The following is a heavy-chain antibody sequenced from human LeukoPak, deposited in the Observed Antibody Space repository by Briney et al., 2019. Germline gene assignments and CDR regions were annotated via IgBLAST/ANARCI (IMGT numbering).Heavy chain of an antibody. CDR2: IYTSGST. Sequence: SETLSLTCTVSGGSISSGSYYWSWIRQPAGKGLEWIGRIYTSGSTNYNPSLKSRVTISVDTSKNQFSLKLSSVTAADTAVYYCARVTRYGDYSVWGQGTTVTVSS. D-gene: IGHD4-17*01. V-gene: IGHV4-61*02. J-gene: IGHJ6*02. CDR1: GGSISSGSYY. CDR3: ARVTRYGDYSV.